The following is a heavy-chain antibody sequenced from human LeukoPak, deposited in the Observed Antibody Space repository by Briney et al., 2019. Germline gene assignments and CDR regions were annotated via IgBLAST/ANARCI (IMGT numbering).Heavy chain of an antibody. Sequence: GGTLRLSCAASGFTFSSYGMHWVRQAPGKGLEWVAVIWYDGSNKYYADSVKGRFTISRDNSKNTLYLQMNSLRAEDTAVYYCARVVGREVPAAMQGAYYYMDVWGKGTTVTVSS. CDR3: ARVVGREVPAAMQGAYYYMDV. V-gene: IGHV3-33*01. J-gene: IGHJ6*03. D-gene: IGHD2-2*01. CDR1: GFTFSSYG. CDR2: IWYDGSNK.